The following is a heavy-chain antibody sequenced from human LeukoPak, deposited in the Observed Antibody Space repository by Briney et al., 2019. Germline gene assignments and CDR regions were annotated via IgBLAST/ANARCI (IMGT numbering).Heavy chain of an antibody. Sequence: SETLSLTCTVSGGSISSYYWSWIRQPAGKGLEWIGRIYTSGSTNYNPSLKGRVTMSVDTSKNQFSLKLSSVTAADTAVYYCARDAPGAYYDFWSGYSSRYYYYGMDVWGQGTTVTVSS. CDR2: IYTSGST. CDR1: GGSISSYY. V-gene: IGHV4-4*07. D-gene: IGHD3-3*01. CDR3: ARDAPGAYYDFWSGYSSRYYYYGMDV. J-gene: IGHJ6*02.